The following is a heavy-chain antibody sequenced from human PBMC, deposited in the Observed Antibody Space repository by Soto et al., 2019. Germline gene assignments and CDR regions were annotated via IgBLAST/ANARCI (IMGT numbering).Heavy chain of an antibody. Sequence: ASVKVSCKASGYTFTSYYMHWVRQAPGQGLEWMGIINPSGGSTSYAQKFQGRVTMTRDTSTSTVYMELSSLRSEDTAVYYCARARGDLINYYYMDVWGKGTTVTVSS. J-gene: IGHJ6*03. V-gene: IGHV1-46*03. D-gene: IGHD2-8*01. CDR3: ARARGDLINYYYMDV. CDR1: GYTFTSYY. CDR2: INPSGGST.